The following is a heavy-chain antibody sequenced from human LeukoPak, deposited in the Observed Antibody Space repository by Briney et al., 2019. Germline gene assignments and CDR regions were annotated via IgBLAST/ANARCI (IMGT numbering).Heavy chain of an antibody. CDR1: GFTFSSYA. J-gene: IGHJ4*02. CDR2: ISGSGGST. V-gene: IGHV3-23*01. Sequence: GGSLRLSCAASGFTFSSYAISWVGQAPGKGLEWVSAISGSGGSTYYADSVKGRFTIPSDNSKNTLYLQLNSLRAEDTAVYYCAKDDSIVVALFDYWGQGTLVTVSS. D-gene: IGHD3-22*01. CDR3: AKDDSIVVALFDY.